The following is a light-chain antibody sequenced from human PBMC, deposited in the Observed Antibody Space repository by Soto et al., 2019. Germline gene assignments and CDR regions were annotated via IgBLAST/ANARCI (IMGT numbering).Light chain of an antibody. CDR1: QGVSSNN. CDR2: GAS. Sequence: EIVLTQSPGTLSLSPGEAATLSCRASQGVSSNNLAWYQQKPGRAPRLLIFGASNRASDIPHRFSGSGSGTDFTLTISRLEPEDFAVYYCQQSYSTLYTFGQGTNLEIK. V-gene: IGKV3-20*01. J-gene: IGKJ2*01. CDR3: QQSYSTLYT.